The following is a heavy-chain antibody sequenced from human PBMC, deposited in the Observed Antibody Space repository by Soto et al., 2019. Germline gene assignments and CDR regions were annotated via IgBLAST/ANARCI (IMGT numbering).Heavy chain of an antibody. CDR2: IYYSGST. CDR3: ARVYCSGGSCYPYYFDY. Sequence: QVQLQESGPGLVKPSQTLSLTCTVSGGSISSGGYYWSWIRQHPGKGLEWIGYIYYSGSTYYNPSLKSRVTISVVTSKNQFSLKLSSVTAADTAVYYCARVYCSGGSCYPYYFDYWGQGTLVTVSS. D-gene: IGHD2-15*01. J-gene: IGHJ4*02. V-gene: IGHV4-31*03. CDR1: GGSISSGGYY.